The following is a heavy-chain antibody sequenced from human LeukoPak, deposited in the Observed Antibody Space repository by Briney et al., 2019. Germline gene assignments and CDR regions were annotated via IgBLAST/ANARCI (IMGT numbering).Heavy chain of an antibody. V-gene: IGHV1-69*06. Sequence: SVKVSCKASGGTFSSYAISWVRQAPGQGLERMGGIIPIFGTANYAQKFQGRVTITADKSTSTAYMELSSLRSEDTAVYYCARDSVDLSGTPRFLRMDVWGKGTTVTVSS. CDR3: ARDSVDLSGTPRFLRMDV. D-gene: IGHD3-10*01. CDR1: GGTFSSYA. J-gene: IGHJ6*04. CDR2: IIPIFGTA.